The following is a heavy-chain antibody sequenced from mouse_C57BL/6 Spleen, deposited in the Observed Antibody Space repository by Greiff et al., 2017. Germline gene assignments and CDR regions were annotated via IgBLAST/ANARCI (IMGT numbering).Heavy chain of an antibody. CDR2: INPYNGGT. J-gene: IGHJ2*01. CDR1: GYTFTDYY. Sequence: VQLQQSGPVLVKPGASVKMSCKASGYTFTDYYMNWVKQSHGKSLEWIGVINPYNGGTSYNQKFKGKATLTVDKSSSTAYMELNSLTSEDSAVYYCARSGEYYFDYGGQGTTLTVAS. CDR3: ARSGEYYFDY. V-gene: IGHV1-19*01.